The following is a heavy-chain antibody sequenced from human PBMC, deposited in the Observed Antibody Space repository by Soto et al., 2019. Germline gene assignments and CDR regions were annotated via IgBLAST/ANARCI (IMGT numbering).Heavy chain of an antibody. CDR2: IYYSGST. D-gene: IGHD6-19*01. CDR1: GDSVSSGHYY. Sequence: QVQLQESGPGLVKPSETLSLTCTVSGDSVSSGHYYWIWIRQPPGKGLEWIGYIYYSGSTNYHPSLKSHVTISEDTAKNQFSLKLHAVTVADTAVYYWARDRSGEDAFDIWGQGTMVTVSS. J-gene: IGHJ3*02. CDR3: ARDRSGEDAFDI. V-gene: IGHV4-61*01.